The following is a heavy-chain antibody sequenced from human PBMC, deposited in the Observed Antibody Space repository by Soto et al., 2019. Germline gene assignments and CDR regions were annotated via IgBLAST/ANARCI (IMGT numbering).Heavy chain of an antibody. D-gene: IGHD6-13*01. V-gene: IGHV4-31*03. CDR1: GGSISSGGYY. CDR2: IYYSGST. J-gene: IGHJ5*02. CDR3: ARDKSAAHPWFDP. Sequence: QVQLQESGPGLVKPSQTLSLTCTVSGGSISSGGYYWSWIRQHPGKGLEWIGDIYYSGSTYYNPSLESRVTISVDTSKNQFSLKLSSVTAEDTAVYYCARDKSAAHPWFDPWGQGTLVTVSS.